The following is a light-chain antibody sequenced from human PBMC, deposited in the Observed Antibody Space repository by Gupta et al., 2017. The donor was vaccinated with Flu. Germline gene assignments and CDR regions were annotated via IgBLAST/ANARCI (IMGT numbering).Light chain of an antibody. CDR3: QHSDSTPHT. CDR2: AAS. Sequence: DIQMTQSPSSLSASVGDRVTITCRASQSISSYSYCYQQKPGKAPQLLFYAASRSNSGVPSRFSGSCGATDITLTISMQQPEDFATYYCQHSDSTPHTFGGGTKVEIK. CDR1: QSISSY. V-gene: IGKV1-39*01. J-gene: IGKJ4*01.